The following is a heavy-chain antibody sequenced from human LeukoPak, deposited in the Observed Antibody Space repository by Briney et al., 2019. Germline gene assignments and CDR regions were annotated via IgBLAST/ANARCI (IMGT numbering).Heavy chain of an antibody. V-gene: IGHV4-4*02. Sequence: SETLSLTCAVSGVSLIRTNWWIWVRPPPGRGLEWIGEIYYDGVTNYNPSLKSRVTISIDKSKNHFSLNLTSVTAADTAVYYCARDRDVAVHHPFYWGQGTLVTVSS. J-gene: IGHJ4*02. CDR2: IYYDGVT. D-gene: IGHD5-24*01. CDR1: GVSLIRTNW. CDR3: ARDRDVAVHHPFY.